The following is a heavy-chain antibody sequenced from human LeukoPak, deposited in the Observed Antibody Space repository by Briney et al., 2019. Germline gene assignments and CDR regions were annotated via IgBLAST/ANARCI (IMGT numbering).Heavy chain of an antibody. Sequence: GGSLRLSCAASGFTLSTYALSWVRQAPGGGLEWVAAICGSGEKTYPADSVEGWFTISKDNSENRLSLQMDSLRAEDTAVYFCAKDTTAWWYHRAYMNVWGKGTTVTVSS. D-gene: IGHD2-15*01. CDR2: ICGSGEKT. J-gene: IGHJ6*03. CDR1: GFTLSTYA. CDR3: AKDTTAWWYHRAYMNV. V-gene: IGHV3-23*01.